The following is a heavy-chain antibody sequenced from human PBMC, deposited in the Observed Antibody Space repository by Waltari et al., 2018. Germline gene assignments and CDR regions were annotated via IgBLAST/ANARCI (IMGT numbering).Heavy chain of an antibody. D-gene: IGHD3-16*01. CDR2: INKDGSNT. V-gene: IGHV3-74*01. CDR3: ARMGDWGRDYFDY. J-gene: IGHJ4*02. CDR1: GFTFSDYW. Sequence: EVHLVESGGGLVQPGGSLRLSCAASGFTFSDYWMIWVRQVPGKGLVWISRINKDGSNTNYADFVKGRFTISRDNAKNALYMQINNLRAEDTAVYYCARMGDWGRDYFDYWGKGTLVTVSS.